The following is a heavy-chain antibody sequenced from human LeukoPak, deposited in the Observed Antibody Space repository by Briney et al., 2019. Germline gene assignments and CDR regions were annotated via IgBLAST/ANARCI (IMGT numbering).Heavy chain of an antibody. Sequence: ASVKVSCKVSGYTLTELSMHWVRQAPGKGLEWMGGFDPEDGETIYAQKFQGRVTMTEDTSTDTAYVELSSLRSEDTAVYYCATLNYDFWSGKPYHFDPWGQGTLVTVSS. J-gene: IGHJ5*02. D-gene: IGHD3-3*01. V-gene: IGHV1-24*01. CDR3: ATLNYDFWSGKPYHFDP. CDR1: GYTLTELS. CDR2: FDPEDGET.